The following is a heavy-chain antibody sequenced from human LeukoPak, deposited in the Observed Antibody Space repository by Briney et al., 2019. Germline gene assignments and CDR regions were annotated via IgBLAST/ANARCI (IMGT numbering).Heavy chain of an antibody. Sequence: SETLSLTCGVSGGSITSTNWWGWVRQPPGQGLEWIGEVSLSGLTNYNPSLSSRVIMALDTSKNHLSLHLTSVTAADTAVYYCSRENGAFSPFGYWGQGYLVTVLS. CDR2: VSLSGLT. CDR1: GGSITSTNW. D-gene: IGHD2-8*01. V-gene: IGHV4-4*02. CDR3: SRENGAFSPFGY. J-gene: IGHJ4*02.